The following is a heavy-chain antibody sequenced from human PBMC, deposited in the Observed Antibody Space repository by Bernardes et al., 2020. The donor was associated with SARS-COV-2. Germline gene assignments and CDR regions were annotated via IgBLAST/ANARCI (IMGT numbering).Heavy chain of an antibody. J-gene: IGHJ5*02. CDR3: ARLIRGPEA. CDR1: GDSISSSTYY. D-gene: IGHD3-10*01. CDR2: IYYSGST. Sequence: SEPLSLTCTVSGDSISSSTYYWGWIRQPPGKGLEWIGNIYYSGSTHYNPSLKSRVTISVETSKNQLSLRLTSVTAADTAVYYCARLIRGPEAWGQGTLVSVSS. V-gene: IGHV4-39*01.